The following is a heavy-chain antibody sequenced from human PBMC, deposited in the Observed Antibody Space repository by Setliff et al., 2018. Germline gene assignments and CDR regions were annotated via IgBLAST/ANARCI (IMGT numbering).Heavy chain of an antibody. J-gene: IGHJ4*02. V-gene: IGHV3-30-3*02. CDR3: AKRGPYCSGGTCHYYFDY. D-gene: IGHD2-15*01. CDR2: ISYDGSNK. Sequence: PGGSLRLSCAASGFTFSSYAMHWVRQAPGKGLEWVAVISYDGSNKYYADSVKGRFTISRDNSKNTLYLQMNSLRAEDTAVYYCAKRGPYCSGGTCHYYFDYWGQGTLVTVSS. CDR1: GFTFSSYA.